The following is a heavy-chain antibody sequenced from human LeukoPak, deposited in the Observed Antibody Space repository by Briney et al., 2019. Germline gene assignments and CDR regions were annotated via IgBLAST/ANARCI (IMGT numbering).Heavy chain of an antibody. Sequence: SETLCLTCTVSGVSVSGDYCSWIRQPPGKGLYWIWYIYYSGGANSNPSLKRLVTLSEDTPKNPFSLKLSSVTARRTVAYLCGRCGVIGSGCSFDYWGQGTLVTVSS. D-gene: IGHD6-19*01. V-gene: IGHV4-59*02. J-gene: IGHJ4*02. CDR3: GRCGVIGSGCSFDY. CDR2: IYYSGGA. CDR1: GVSVSGDY.